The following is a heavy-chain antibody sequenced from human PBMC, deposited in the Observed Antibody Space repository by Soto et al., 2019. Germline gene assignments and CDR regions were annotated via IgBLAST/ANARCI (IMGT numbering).Heavy chain of an antibody. D-gene: IGHD3-10*01. CDR3: ASPKPQRGSGFLFAY. CDR2: IIPILGIA. CDR1: GGTFSSYT. J-gene: IGHJ4*02. Sequence: QVQLVQSGAEVKKPGSSVKVSCKASGGTFSSYTISWVRQAPGQGLEWTGRIIPILGIANYAQKFQGRVTITAHTSTSTAYMELSSLRSEDTAVYYCASPKPQRGSGFLFAYWGQGTLVTVSS. V-gene: IGHV1-69*02.